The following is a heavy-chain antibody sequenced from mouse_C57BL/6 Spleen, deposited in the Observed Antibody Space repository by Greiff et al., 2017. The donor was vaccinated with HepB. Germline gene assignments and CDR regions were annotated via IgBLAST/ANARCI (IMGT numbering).Heavy chain of an antibody. CDR2: IDPENGDT. D-gene: IGHD3-1*01. Sequence: EVQLQQSGAELVRPGASVKLSCTASGFNIKDDYMHWVKQRPEQGLEWIGWIDPENGDTEYASKFQGKATITADTSSNTAYLQLSSLTSEDTAVYYCTTTVVASGDYYAMDYWGQGTSVTVSS. CDR3: TTTVVASGDYYAMDY. V-gene: IGHV14-4*01. CDR1: GFNIKDDY. J-gene: IGHJ4*01.